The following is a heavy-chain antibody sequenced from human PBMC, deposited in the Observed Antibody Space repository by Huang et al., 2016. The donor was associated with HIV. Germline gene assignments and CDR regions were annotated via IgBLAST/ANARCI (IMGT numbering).Heavy chain of an antibody. CDR1: GYSFTTYW. D-gene: IGHD3-22*01. V-gene: IGHV5-51*01. CDR2: IYPGDSDT. Sequence: EVHLVQSGAEVKKPGESLKIFCKGSGYSFTTYWIGWVRQMPGKGLEWMGIIYPGDSDTRHSPSFQGQVTISAENSIRTAYLHWSILKASDTAMYYCARRRYDTSPIDFWGQGTLVTVSS. J-gene: IGHJ4*02. CDR3: ARRRYDTSPIDF.